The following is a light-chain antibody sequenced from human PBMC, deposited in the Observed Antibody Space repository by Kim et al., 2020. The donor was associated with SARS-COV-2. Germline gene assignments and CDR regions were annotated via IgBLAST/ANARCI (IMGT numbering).Light chain of an antibody. CDR3: SSYTSISTWV. V-gene: IGLV2-14*03. CDR2: DVS. Sequence: QSALTQPASVSGSPGQSITISCTGTSSDVGGYNYVSWYQQHPGKAPKLMIYDVSNRPSGVSNRFSGSKSGNTASLTISGLQAEDEADYYCSSYTSISTWVFGGGTQLTV. CDR1: SSDVGGYNY. J-gene: IGLJ3*02.